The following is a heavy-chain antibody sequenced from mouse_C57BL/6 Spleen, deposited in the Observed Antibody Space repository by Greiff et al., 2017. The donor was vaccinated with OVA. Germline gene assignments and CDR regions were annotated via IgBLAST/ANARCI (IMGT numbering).Heavy chain of an antibody. Sequence: VQLQESGAELMKPGASVKLSCKATGYTFTGYWIEWVKQRPGHGLEWIGEILPGSGSTNYNEKFKGKATFPADTSSTTAYMQRSSLTTDDAANYYFAANSSAWFAYWGQGTLVTVSA. V-gene: IGHV1-9*01. CDR1: GYTFTGYW. J-gene: IGHJ3*01. CDR2: ILPGSGST. CDR3: AANSSAWFAY.